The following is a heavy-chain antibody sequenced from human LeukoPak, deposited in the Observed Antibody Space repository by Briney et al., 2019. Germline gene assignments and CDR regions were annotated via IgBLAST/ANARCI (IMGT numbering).Heavy chain of an antibody. J-gene: IGHJ4*02. D-gene: IGHD3-10*01. CDR1: GASISSSNW. CDR2: IYHSGST. CDR3: ARLPKKYYYGSGRNLGRAYYFDY. V-gene: IGHV4-4*02. Sequence: TSETLSLTCAVSGASISSSNWWSWVRQPPGKGLEWIGEIYHSGSTNYNPSLKSRGTISVDTSKNQFSLKLSSVTDADTAVYYCARLPKKYYYGSGRNLGRAYYFDYWGQGTLVTVSS.